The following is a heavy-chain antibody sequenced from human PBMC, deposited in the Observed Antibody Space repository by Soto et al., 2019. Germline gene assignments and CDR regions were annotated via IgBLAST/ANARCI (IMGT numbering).Heavy chain of an antibody. Sequence: QVQLVQSGAEVKKPGSSVKVSCKASGGTFSSYAISWVRQAPGQGLEWMGGIIPIFGTANYAQKFQGRVTITADKSTSTAYMELSSLRSEDTAVYYCARGRGAARTYYYYYGMDVWGQGTTVTVSS. J-gene: IGHJ6*02. CDR2: IIPIFGTA. CDR3: ARGRGAARTYYYYYGMDV. CDR1: GGTFSSYA. V-gene: IGHV1-69*06. D-gene: IGHD6-6*01.